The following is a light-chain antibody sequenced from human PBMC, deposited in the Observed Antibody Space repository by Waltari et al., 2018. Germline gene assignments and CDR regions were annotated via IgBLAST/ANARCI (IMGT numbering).Light chain of an antibody. J-gene: IGLJ3*02. CDR1: SGHINNV. CDR2: VNSDGSH. Sequence: QLVLPHSPSASASLGASVKLTCTLSSGHINNVIAWLQQRPDKGPRYLMKVNSDGSHNMGDEIPDRFSGSGSGAERYLSISSLQSEDEADYICQTGGHGTWVFGGGTKLTVL. CDR3: QTGGHGTWV. V-gene: IGLV4-69*01.